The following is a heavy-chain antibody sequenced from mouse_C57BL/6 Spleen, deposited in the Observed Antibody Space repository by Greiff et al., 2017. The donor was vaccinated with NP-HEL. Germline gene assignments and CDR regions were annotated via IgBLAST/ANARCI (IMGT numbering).Heavy chain of an antibody. CDR1: GYTFTSYW. CDR2: IDPSGSYT. D-gene: IGHD1-1*01. Sequence: QVQLQQPGAELVMPGASVKLSCKASGYTFTSYWMHWVKQRPGQGLEWIGEIDPSGSYTNYIQKFKGKSTLTVDKSSSTAYMQLSSLTSEDSAVYYCARKDYGSRVEGYYAMDYWGQGPSVTAAS. V-gene: IGHV1-69*01. J-gene: IGHJ4*01. CDR3: ARKDYGSRVEGYYAMDY.